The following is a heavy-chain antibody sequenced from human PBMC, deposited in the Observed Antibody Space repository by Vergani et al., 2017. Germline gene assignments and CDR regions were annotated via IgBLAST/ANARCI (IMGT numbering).Heavy chain of an antibody. CDR3: ARDFLTRVTTLDYYYMGV. Sequence: QVQLVESGGGEVQPGRSLRLPCSAAGFPFSDYSVHWVRQAPGKGLEWVSVISYDGNKKNYADSVKGRFTISRDNSKNTLYLEMNALRAEDTAVYYCARDFLTRVTTLDYYYMGVWGKGTTVTVSS. CDR1: GFPFSDYS. CDR2: ISYDGNKK. D-gene: IGHD1-1*01. J-gene: IGHJ6*03. V-gene: IGHV3-30*03.